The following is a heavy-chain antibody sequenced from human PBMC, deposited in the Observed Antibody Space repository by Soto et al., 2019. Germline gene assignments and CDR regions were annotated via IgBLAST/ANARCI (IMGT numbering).Heavy chain of an antibody. Sequence: QVQLQESGPGRVKPSGTLSLTCAVSGGSISSSNWWSWVRQPPGKGLEWIGEIYHSGSTNYNPSLKSRVTISVDKSNNQFSLKLSPVTAADTAVCSCARGSGDPYFFDYWGQGTLVTVSS. D-gene: IGHD7-27*01. CDR2: IYHSGST. CDR3: ARGSGDPYFFDY. J-gene: IGHJ4*02. V-gene: IGHV4-4*02. CDR1: GGSISSSNW.